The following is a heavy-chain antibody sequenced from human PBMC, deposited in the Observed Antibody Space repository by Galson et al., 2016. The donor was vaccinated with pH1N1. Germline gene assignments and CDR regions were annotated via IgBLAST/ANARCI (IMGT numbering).Heavy chain of an antibody. CDR2: ISCDGTNK. V-gene: IGHV3-30*18. CDR3: AKDDYPLIIGLRRAWGMDV. D-gene: IGHD3-16*01. CDR1: EFTFSSYG. Sequence: SLRLSCAASEFTFSSYGMHWVRQAPGKGLEWVALISCDGTNKYYGDSVQGRCSISRDNSKNTLYLQMNSLRAEDTAVYYCAKDDYPLIIGLRRAWGMDVWGHGTTVIVS. J-gene: IGHJ6*02.